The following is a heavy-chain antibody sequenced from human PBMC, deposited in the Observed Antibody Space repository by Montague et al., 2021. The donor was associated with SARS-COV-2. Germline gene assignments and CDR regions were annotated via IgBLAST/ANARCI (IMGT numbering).Heavy chain of an antibody. Sequence: SETLSLTCTVSGGSISSSSNYWGWIRQPPGKGLEWIGSIYYSGSTYYNSSLKSRVTISVDTSKNQFSLKSNSVTAADTAVYYCARLVWFGELSSENWFDPWGQGTLVTVSP. J-gene: IGHJ5*02. D-gene: IGHD3-10*01. V-gene: IGHV4-39*01. CDR2: IYYSGST. CDR3: ARLVWFGELSSENWFDP. CDR1: GGSISSSSNY.